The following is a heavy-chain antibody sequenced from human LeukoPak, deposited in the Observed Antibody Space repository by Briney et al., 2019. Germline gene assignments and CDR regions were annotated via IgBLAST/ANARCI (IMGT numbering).Heavy chain of an antibody. CDR2: ISYDGSNK. CDR3: ARSTSGLYSWFDP. D-gene: IGHD5-12*01. CDR1: GFTFSSYA. J-gene: IGHJ5*02. Sequence: PGGSLRLSCAASGFTFSSYAMQWVRQAPGKGLEWVAVISYDGSNKYYADSVKGRFTISRDNSKNTLYLQMNSLRAEDTAVYYCARSTSGLYSWFDPWGQGTLVTVSS. V-gene: IGHV3-30*04.